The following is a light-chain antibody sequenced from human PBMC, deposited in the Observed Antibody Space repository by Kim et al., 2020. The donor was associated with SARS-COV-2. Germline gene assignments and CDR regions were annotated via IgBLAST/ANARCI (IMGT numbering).Light chain of an antibody. CDR2: HDT. CDR3: HLWDSDSDHWV. V-gene: IGLV3-21*04. Sequence: SYELTQPPSVSVTPGKTATITCGGNNIGSESLHWYQQRPGQAPVLLIYHDTDRPSGIPERFSASKSGNTATLTITRVEAGDDADYYCHLWDSDSDHWVFGGGTQLTVL. CDR1: NIGSES. J-gene: IGLJ3*02.